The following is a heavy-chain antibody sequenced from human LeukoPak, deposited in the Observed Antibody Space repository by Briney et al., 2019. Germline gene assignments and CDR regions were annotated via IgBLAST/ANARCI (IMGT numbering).Heavy chain of an antibody. Sequence: TSETLSLTCTVSGGSISSGGYYWSWIRQHPGKGLEWIGYIYYSGSTYYNPSLKSRVTISVDTSKNQFSLKLSSVTAADTAVYYCARGENVGIFGTNWFDPWGQGTLVTVSS. CDR2: IYYSGST. J-gene: IGHJ5*02. D-gene: IGHD3-3*01. CDR3: ARGENVGIFGTNWFDP. CDR1: GGSISSGGYY. V-gene: IGHV4-31*03.